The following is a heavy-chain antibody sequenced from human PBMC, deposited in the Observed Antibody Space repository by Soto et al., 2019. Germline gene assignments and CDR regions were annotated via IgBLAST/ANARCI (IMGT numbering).Heavy chain of an antibody. J-gene: IGHJ4*02. CDR2: IWYDGSNK. CDR3: LACGSGGTGRTYDFDH. Sequence: QVQLVESGGGVVQPGRSLRLSCLASGFSFRSYGMHWVRQAPGKGLEWVAVIWYDGSNKYYGDSVKGRFTISRDNSKDTLYLEMNSLRAEDTAVYYCLACGSGGTGRTYDFDHWGQGSLVTVSS. V-gene: IGHV3-33*01. CDR1: GFSFRSYG. D-gene: IGHD3-10*01.